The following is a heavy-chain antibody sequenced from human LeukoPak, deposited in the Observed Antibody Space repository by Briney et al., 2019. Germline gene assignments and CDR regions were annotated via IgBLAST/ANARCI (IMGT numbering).Heavy chain of an antibody. Sequence: GGSLRLSCAASGFTFTTYWMHWVRQAPGKGLVWVSHINSDGSITSYADSVKGRFTIFRDNAKNTLYLQMNSLRAEDTAVYYCARDAVDTANAVWGQGTTVTVSS. D-gene: IGHD5-18*01. CDR1: GFTFTTYW. CDR3: ARDAVDTANAV. V-gene: IGHV3-74*01. J-gene: IGHJ6*02. CDR2: INSDGSIT.